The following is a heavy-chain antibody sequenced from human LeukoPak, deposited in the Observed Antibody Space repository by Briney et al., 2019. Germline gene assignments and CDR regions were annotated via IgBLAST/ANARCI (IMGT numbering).Heavy chain of an antibody. D-gene: IGHD2-21*02. CDR1: GGSFSGYY. CDR2: TNHSGST. J-gene: IGHJ4*02. Sequence: PSETLSLTCAVYGGSFSGYYWSWIRQPPGKGLEWIGETNHSGSTNYNPSLKSRVTISVDTSKNQFSLKLSSVTAADTAVYYCARRHCGGDCYSDYWGQGTLVTVSS. CDR3: ARRHCGGDCYSDY. V-gene: IGHV4-34*01.